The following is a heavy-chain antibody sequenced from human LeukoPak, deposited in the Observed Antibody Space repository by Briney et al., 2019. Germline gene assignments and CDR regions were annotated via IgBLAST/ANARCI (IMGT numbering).Heavy chain of an antibody. D-gene: IGHD5-18*01. CDR2: INHSEST. V-gene: IGHV4-34*01. Sequence: SETLSLTCAVYGGSFSGYYWSWIRQPPGKGLEWIGEINHSESTNYNPSLKSRVTISVDTSKNQFSLKLSSVTAADTAVYYCARTLRGYSYGDAFDIWGQGTMVTVSS. CDR3: ARTLRGYSYGDAFDI. CDR1: GGSFSGYY. J-gene: IGHJ3*02.